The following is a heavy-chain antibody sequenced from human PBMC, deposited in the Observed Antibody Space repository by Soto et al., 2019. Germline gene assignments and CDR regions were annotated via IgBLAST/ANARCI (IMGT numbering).Heavy chain of an antibody. CDR1: GGSFSGYY. Sequence: PSETLSLTCAVYGGSFSGYYWGWIRQPPGKGLEWIGEINHSGSTNYNPSLKSRVTISVDTSKNQFSLKLSSVTASDSVVYYCARGKKPSYYYYMDVWGKGTTVTVSS. CDR3: ARGKKPSYYYYMDV. CDR2: INHSGST. J-gene: IGHJ6*03. V-gene: IGHV4-34*01.